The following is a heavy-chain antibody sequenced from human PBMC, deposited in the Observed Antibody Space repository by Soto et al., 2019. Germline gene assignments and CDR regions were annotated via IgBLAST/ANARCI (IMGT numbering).Heavy chain of an antibody. CDR3: AKSVTLPTDYGMDV. CDR2: ISGSGGSP. V-gene: IGHV3-23*01. D-gene: IGHD1-1*01. J-gene: IGHJ6*02. Sequence: PWGSLSLSCAASGFTFSTNAVSWVRQAPGKGLEWVSAISGSGGSPYYADSVQGRFTVSRDISRNTLYLQMNSLRAEDTAVYYCAKSVTLPTDYGMDVWGQGTTVTVSS. CDR1: GFTFSTNA.